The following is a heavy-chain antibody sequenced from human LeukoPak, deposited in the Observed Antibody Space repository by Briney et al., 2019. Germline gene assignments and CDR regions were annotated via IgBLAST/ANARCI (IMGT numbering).Heavy chain of an antibody. J-gene: IGHJ4*02. D-gene: IGHD3-10*01. V-gene: IGHV4-34*01. CDR1: GGSFSGYY. CDR2: INHSGST. CDR3: ARVAYYYGSAY. Sequence: PSETLSLTCAVYGGSFSGYYWSWIRQPPGKGLEWIGEINHSGSTNYNPSLKSRVTISVDTSKNQSSLKLSSVTAADTAVYYCARVAYYYGSAYWGQGTLVTVSS.